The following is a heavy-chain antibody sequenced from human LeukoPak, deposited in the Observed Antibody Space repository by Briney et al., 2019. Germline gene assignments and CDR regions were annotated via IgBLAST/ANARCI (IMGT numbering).Heavy chain of an antibody. V-gene: IGHV4-39*01. J-gene: IGHJ5*01. CDR1: GGSISSSSYY. CDR3: ARLHYYDSGTYLDWFDS. CDR2: IYYSGTT. D-gene: IGHD3-10*01. Sequence: PSETLSLTRSVSGGSISSSSYYWGWIRQPPRKGLEWIGSIYYSGTTYYNPSLKSRVTISVDMSKSQFSLNLRSVTAADTAVYYCARLHYYDSGTYLDWFDSWGQGTLVTVSS.